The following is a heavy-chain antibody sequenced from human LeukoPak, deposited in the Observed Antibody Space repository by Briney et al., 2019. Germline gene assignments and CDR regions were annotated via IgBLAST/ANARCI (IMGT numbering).Heavy chain of an antibody. Sequence: PGGSLRLSCAASGFAVSMYWMHWVRQAPGKGLVWVSRIDTDVSSTDYADSVKGRFTISRDNAKNTLYLQMNSLRAEDTAVYYCVRAVASDYWGQGTLVTVSS. CDR3: VRAVASDY. CDR2: IDTDVSST. V-gene: IGHV3-74*01. J-gene: IGHJ4*02. D-gene: IGHD2-15*01. CDR1: GFAVSMYW.